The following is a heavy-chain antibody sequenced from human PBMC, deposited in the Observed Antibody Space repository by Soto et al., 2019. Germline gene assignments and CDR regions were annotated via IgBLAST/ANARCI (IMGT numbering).Heavy chain of an antibody. CDR2: INHSGST. V-gene: IGHV4-34*01. Sequence: SETLSLTCAVYGGSFSGYYWSWIRQPPGKGLEWIGEINHSGSTNYNPSLKSRVTISVDTSKNQFSLKLSSVTAADTAVYYCARGGYCSSTSCYHDYYYGMDVWGQGTTVTVSS. J-gene: IGHJ6*02. CDR1: GGSFSGYY. D-gene: IGHD2-2*01. CDR3: ARGGYCSSTSCYHDYYYGMDV.